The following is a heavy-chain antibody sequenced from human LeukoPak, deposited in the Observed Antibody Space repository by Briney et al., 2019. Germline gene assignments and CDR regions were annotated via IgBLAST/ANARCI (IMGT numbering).Heavy chain of an antibody. CDR2: VIPIFVSA. V-gene: IGHV1-69*13. D-gene: IGHD6-13*01. Sequence: SVKVSCKASGGTFSSYAISWVRQAPGQGLEWMGGVIPIFVSANYAQKLQGRVTITADESTSTAYMELRSLRSEDTAVYYCARAGGSSSWHTPFDYWGQGTLVTVSS. CDR1: GGTFSSYA. CDR3: ARAGGSSSWHTPFDY. J-gene: IGHJ4*02.